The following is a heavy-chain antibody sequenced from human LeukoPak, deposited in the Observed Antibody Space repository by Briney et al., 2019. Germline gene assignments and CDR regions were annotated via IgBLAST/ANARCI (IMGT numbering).Heavy chain of an antibody. J-gene: IGHJ4*02. CDR2: TNSSGGSA. CDR1: GYTSTSDY. D-gene: IGHD3-9*01. V-gene: IGHV1-46*01. CDR3: ASDVDILTGQDY. Sequence: SGNVSSKASGYTSTSDYMHWVRQPPRQGIEWMGITNSSGGSASYAQKFQGRLPMTRDTSTSTVFMELSSLRSEDTAVYYWASDVDILTGQDYWGQGTLVTVSS.